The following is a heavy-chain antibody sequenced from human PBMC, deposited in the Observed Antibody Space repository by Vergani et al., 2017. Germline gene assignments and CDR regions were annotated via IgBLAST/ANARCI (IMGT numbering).Heavy chain of an antibody. D-gene: IGHD3-22*01. V-gene: IGHV3-48*01. CDR1: GFNFSTYD. CDR2: VSTNNRSQ. J-gene: IGHJ3*02. Sequence: SGGTLAQPGGSLRLSCVASGFNFSTYDLMWVRQAPGKGLEWVAYVSTNNRSQSYADSVKGRFAVSRDSVKNSLFLQMNSLRVEDTAAYYCAREYSSSTGRGFDMWGQGTKVTVSP. CDR3: AREYSSSTGRGFDM.